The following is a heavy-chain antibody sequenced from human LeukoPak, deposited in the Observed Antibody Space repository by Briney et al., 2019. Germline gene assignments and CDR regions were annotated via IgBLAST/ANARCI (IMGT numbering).Heavy chain of an antibody. D-gene: IGHD2-15*01. CDR2: ISGSDDFT. Sequence: GGSLRLSCAASGFTFDNYAMSWVRQAPGKGLEWVSTISGSDDFTYYADAVKGRFTISRDNSRNTLSLQISSLRAEDTALYYCTRGVYCSGGSCSLDYWGQGTLVTVSS. V-gene: IGHV3-23*01. CDR1: GFTFDNYA. J-gene: IGHJ4*02. CDR3: TRGVYCSGGSCSLDY.